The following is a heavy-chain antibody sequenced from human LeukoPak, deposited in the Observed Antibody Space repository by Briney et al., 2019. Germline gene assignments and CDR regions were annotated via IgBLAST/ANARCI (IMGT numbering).Heavy chain of an antibody. V-gene: IGHV4-61*09. J-gene: IGHJ4*02. Sequence: PSQTLSLTCTVSGGSISSGSYDWYWIRQPAGKGLEWIGHLYTSGSMSYNPSLKSRVTISVDTSKNQFSLKLTSVTAADTAVYYCARERYAPPGNDYWGQGTLVTVSS. CDR2: LYTSGSM. D-gene: IGHD1-1*01. CDR1: GGSISSGSYD. CDR3: ARERYAPPGNDY.